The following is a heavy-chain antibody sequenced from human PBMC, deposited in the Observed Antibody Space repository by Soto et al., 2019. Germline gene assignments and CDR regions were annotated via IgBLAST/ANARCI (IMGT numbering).Heavy chain of an antibody. CDR1: GFTFSSYG. Sequence: GSLRLSCAASGFTFSSYGMHWVRQAPGKGLEWVAVISYDGSNKYYADSVKGRFTISRDNSKNTLYLQMNSLRAEDTAVYYCSPGGGVELRFDPWGQGTLVTVSS. J-gene: IGHJ5*02. CDR2: ISYDGSNK. V-gene: IGHV3-30*03. CDR3: SPGGGVELRFDP. D-gene: IGHD2-8*01.